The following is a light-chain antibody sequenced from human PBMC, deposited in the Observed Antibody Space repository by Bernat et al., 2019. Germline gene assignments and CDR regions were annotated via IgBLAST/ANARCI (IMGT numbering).Light chain of an antibody. CDR1: QSVAITY. CDR2: DAS. V-gene: IGKV3-20*01. J-gene: IGKJ4*02. Sequence: EIVLTQSPGTLSLSPGESATLSCRASQSVAITYLAWYQQKPGHAPRLLMYDASSRATGIPDRFSGSGSGTEFTLTIVRLEPEDFAVYFCQQYGSSPLTVGGGTRIEIK. CDR3: QQYGSSPLT.